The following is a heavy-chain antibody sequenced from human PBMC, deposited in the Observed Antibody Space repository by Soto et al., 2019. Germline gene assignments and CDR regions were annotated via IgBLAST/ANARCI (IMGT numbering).Heavy chain of an antibody. Sequence: GGSLRLSCAASGFTFSSYAMSWVRQAPGKGLEWVSAISSSGGSTYYADSVKGRFTISRDNSENTLYLQMNSLRAEDTAVYYCAKHTAMVPYYGMDVWGQGTTVTVSS. CDR3: AKHTAMVPYYGMDV. J-gene: IGHJ6*02. V-gene: IGHV3-23*01. CDR2: ISSSGGST. CDR1: GFTFSSYA. D-gene: IGHD5-18*01.